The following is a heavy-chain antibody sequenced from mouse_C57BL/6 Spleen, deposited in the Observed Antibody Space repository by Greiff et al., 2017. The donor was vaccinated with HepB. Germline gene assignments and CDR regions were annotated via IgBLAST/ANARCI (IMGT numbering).Heavy chain of an antibody. D-gene: IGHD4-1*01. V-gene: IGHV1-15*01. CDR1: GYTFTDYE. J-gene: IGHJ2*01. Sequence: VKLLESGAELVRPGASVTLSCKASGYTFTDYEMHWVKQTPVHGLEWIGAIDPETGGTAYNQKFKGKAILTADKSSSTAYMELRSLTSEDSAVYYCTSQNWDFDYWGQGTTLTVSS. CDR3: TSQNWDFDY. CDR2: IDPETGGT.